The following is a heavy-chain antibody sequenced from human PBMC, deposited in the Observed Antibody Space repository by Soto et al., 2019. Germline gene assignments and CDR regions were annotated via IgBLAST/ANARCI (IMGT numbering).Heavy chain of an antibody. CDR3: ARAEGGATREFDY. D-gene: IGHD5-12*01. CDR1: GFLFSSHS. Sequence: GGSLRLSCGTSGFLFSSHSMNWVRQAPGKGLEWISFISPTGGTIYYADSVRGRFTVSRDSVKNSLYLQMDSLRADDTAVYFCARAEGGATREFDYWGQGALVTVSS. V-gene: IGHV3-48*01. CDR2: ISPTGGTI. J-gene: IGHJ4*02.